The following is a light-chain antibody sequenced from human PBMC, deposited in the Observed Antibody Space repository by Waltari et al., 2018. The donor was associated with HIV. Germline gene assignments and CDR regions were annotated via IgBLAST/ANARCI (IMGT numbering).Light chain of an antibody. CDR2: DNN. CDR1: SSNIGNNY. V-gene: IGLV1-51*01. CDR3: GTWDSSLSAGGV. Sequence: QSVLTQPPSVSAAPGQKVTISCSGSSSNIGNNYVSWYQQLPGTAPKLLIYDNNKRPSVIPDRFSGSKSGTSATLGITGLQTGDEADYYCGTWDSSLSAGGVVGGGTKLTVL. J-gene: IGLJ2*01.